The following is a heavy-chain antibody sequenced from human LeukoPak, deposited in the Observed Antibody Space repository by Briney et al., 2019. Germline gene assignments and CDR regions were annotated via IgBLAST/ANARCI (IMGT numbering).Heavy chain of an antibody. CDR1: GYTFTSYN. CDR2: MNSNSGNT. CDR3: ARTKTDHDAFDI. J-gene: IGHJ3*02. Sequence: ASVKVSCKASGYTFTSYNINWVRQATGQGLEWMGWMNSNSGNTGYAQKFQGRVTMTRYTSISTAYMELSSLRSEDTAVYYCARTKTDHDAFDIWGQGTMVTVSS. V-gene: IGHV1-8*01. D-gene: IGHD2-8*01.